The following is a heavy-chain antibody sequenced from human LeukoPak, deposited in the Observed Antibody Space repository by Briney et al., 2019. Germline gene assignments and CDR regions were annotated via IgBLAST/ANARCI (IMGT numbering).Heavy chain of an antibody. CDR2: IYHSGST. CDR3: AREGYGGSYYAFDI. Sequence: PSETLSLTCTVSGYSISSGYYWGWIRQPPGKGLEWIGSIYHSGSTYYNPSLKSRVTISVDTSKNQFSLKLSSVTAADTAVYYCAREGYGGSYYAFDIWGQGTMVTVSS. CDR1: GYSISSGYY. D-gene: IGHD1-26*01. J-gene: IGHJ3*02. V-gene: IGHV4-38-2*02.